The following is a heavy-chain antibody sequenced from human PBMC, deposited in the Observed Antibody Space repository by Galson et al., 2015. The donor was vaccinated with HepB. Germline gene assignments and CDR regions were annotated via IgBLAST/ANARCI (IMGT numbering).Heavy chain of an antibody. V-gene: IGHV1-2*06. Sequence: SVKVSCKASGYTFTGYYMHWVRQAPGQGLEWMGRINPNSGGTNYAQKFQGRVTMTRDTSISTAYMELSRLRSDDTAGYYCARDQKAVAGVYYYYYYMDVWGKGTTVTVSS. D-gene: IGHD6-19*01. J-gene: IGHJ6*03. CDR3: ARDQKAVAGVYYYYYYMDV. CDR2: INPNSGGT. CDR1: GYTFTGYY.